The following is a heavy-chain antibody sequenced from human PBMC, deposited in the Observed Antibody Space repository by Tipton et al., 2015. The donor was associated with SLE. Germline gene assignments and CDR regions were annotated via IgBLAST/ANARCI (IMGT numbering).Heavy chain of an antibody. CDR1: GDSINSDGYF. CDR2: IYYSGGT. D-gene: IGHD4-11*01. V-gene: IGHV4-31*03. J-gene: IGHJ4*02. Sequence: TLSLTCTVSGDSINSDGYFWTWIRQPLGKGLEWIGYIYYSGGTYYNPSLQSRLTMSVDTSRNQFSLKLTSVTAADTAVYFCARFDYSNWDDYWGQGTLVTVSS. CDR3: ARFDYSNWDDY.